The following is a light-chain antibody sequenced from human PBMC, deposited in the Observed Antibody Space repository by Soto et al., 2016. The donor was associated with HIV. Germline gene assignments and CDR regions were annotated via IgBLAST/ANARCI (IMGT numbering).Light chain of an antibody. Sequence: DIQMTQSPSTLSASIGDRVTITCRASQTISTWLAWYQQKPGRAPSLLIYDASTLESGVPSRFSGGGFGTEFALTISSLQPEDFATYYCQQLKSYPLTFGGGTKVGDQT. V-gene: IGKV1-5*01. CDR3: QQLKSYPLT. J-gene: IGKJ4*01. CDR2: DAS. CDR1: QTISTW.